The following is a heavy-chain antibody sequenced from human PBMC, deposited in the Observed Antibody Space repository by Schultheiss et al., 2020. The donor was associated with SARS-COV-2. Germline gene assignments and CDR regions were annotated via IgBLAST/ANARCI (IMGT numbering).Heavy chain of an antibody. Sequence: GGSLRLSCAASGFTFSSYGMHWVRQAPGKGLEWVSAISGSGGSTYYADSVKGRFTISRDSSKNTLYLQMNSLKTEDTAVYYCARDGYGYGMDVWGQGTTVTVSS. CDR1: GFTFSSYG. CDR3: ARDGYGYGMDV. D-gene: IGHD5-12*01. CDR2: ISGSGGST. J-gene: IGHJ6*02. V-gene: IGHV3-NL1*01.